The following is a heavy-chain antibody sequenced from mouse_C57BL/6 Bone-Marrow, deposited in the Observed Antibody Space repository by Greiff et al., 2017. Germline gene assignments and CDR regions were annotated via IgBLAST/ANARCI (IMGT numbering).Heavy chain of an antibody. Sequence: VQLQQSGAELVRPGTSVKVSCKASGHAFTNYLIEWVKQRPGQGLEWIGVINPGSGGTNYNEKFKGKATLTADKSSSTAYMQLSSLTSEDSAVYFCARLIYYDYDYFDYWGQGTTLTVSS. J-gene: IGHJ2*01. CDR3: ARLIYYDYDYFDY. CDR2: INPGSGGT. V-gene: IGHV1-54*01. D-gene: IGHD2-4*01. CDR1: GHAFTNYL.